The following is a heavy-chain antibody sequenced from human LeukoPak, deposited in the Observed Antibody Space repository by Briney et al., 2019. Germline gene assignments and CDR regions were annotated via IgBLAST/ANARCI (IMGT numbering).Heavy chain of an antibody. Sequence: GASVKVSCKASGGTFSSYAISWVRQAPGQGLEWMGGIIPIFGTANYAQKFQGRVTITTDESTSTAYMELSSLRSEDTAVYYCARDYCTNGVCYAVWGQGTLDTVSS. CDR1: GGTFSSYA. V-gene: IGHV1-69*05. CDR2: IIPIFGTA. D-gene: IGHD2-8*01. CDR3: ARDYCTNGVCYAV. J-gene: IGHJ4*02.